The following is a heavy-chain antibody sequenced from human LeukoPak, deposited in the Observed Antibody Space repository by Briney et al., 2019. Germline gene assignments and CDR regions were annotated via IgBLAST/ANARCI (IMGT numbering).Heavy chain of an antibody. CDR3: ARDHLGATIYYYGMDV. CDR2: IIPIFGTA. D-gene: IGHD1-26*01. CDR1: GGTFSSYA. J-gene: IGHJ6*02. V-gene: IGHV1-69*13. Sequence: SVKVSCKASGGTFSSYAISWVRQAPGQGLEWMGGIIPIFGTANYAQKFQGRVTITADESTSTAYMELSSLRSEDTAVYYCARDHLGATIYYYGMDVRGQGTTVTVSS.